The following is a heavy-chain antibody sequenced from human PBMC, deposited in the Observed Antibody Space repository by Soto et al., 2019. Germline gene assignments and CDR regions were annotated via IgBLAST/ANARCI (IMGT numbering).Heavy chain of an antibody. Sequence: GASVKVSCKASGGTFSSYAISWVRQAPGQGPEWMGGIIPIFGTANYAQKFQGRVTITADESTSTAYMELSSLRSEDTAVYYCARDTSPPITMVRGVIISYGMDVWGQGTTVTVSS. V-gene: IGHV1-69*13. J-gene: IGHJ6*02. CDR3: ARDTSPPITMVRGVIISYGMDV. CDR2: IIPIFGTA. CDR1: GGTFSSYA. D-gene: IGHD3-10*01.